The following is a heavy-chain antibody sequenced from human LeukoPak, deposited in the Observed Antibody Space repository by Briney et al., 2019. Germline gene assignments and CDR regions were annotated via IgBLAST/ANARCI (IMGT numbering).Heavy chain of an antibody. CDR1: GGSISSGSYY. J-gene: IGHJ4*02. D-gene: IGHD3-22*01. CDR3: ARGPRYYYDTTLYYFDY. CDR2: IYTSGST. Sequence: SQTLSLTCTVSGGSISSGSYYWSWIRQPAGKGLEWIGRIYTSGSTNYNPSLKGRVTISVDTSKNQFSLKLSSVTAADTAVYYCARGPRYYYDTTLYYFDYWGQGTLVTVSS. V-gene: IGHV4-61*02.